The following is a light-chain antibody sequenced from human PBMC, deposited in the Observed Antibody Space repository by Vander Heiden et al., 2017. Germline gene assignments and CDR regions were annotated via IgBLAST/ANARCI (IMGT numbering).Light chain of an antibody. Sequence: SALPQPASVSGSPGQSITISCPATINDVGSFNYVSWCQQHPGTAPKPISYAGSNRPSGVSNRISGLQAEDEADYYCSSYTSSSTWVFGGGTKLTVL. V-gene: IGLV2-14*01. CDR3: SSYTSSSTWV. J-gene: IGLJ3*02. CDR2: AGS. CDR1: INDVGSFNY.